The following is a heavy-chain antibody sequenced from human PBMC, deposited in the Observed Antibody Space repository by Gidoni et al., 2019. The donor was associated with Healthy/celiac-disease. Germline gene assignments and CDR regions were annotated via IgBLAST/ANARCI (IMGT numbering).Heavy chain of an antibody. CDR3: ARDLYDFWSGRSGHYFDY. V-gene: IGHV3-48*01. CDR2: ISSSSSTI. CDR1: GFTFSSYS. Sequence: EVQLVESGGGLVQPGGSLRLSCAASGFTFSSYSMNWVRQAPGKGLEWVSYISSSSSTIYYADSVKGRFTISRDNAKNSLYLQMNSLRAEDTAVYYCARDLYDFWSGRSGHYFDYWGQGTLVTVSS. J-gene: IGHJ4*02. D-gene: IGHD3-3*01.